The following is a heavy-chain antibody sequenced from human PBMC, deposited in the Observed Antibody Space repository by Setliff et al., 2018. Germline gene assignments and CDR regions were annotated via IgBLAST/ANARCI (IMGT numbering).Heavy chain of an antibody. CDR3: ARGITPTTRPGYYYMDV. CDR1: GGSIGPHY. D-gene: IGHD3-16*01. CDR2: IFYSDTA. J-gene: IGHJ6*03. V-gene: IGHV4-59*11. Sequence: SETLSLTCTVSGGSIGPHYWSWIRQAPGKGLEWIGHIFYSDTAKYNPSLQSRLTISVDTSKKQFSLSLTSVTAADTAIYYCARGITPTTRPGYYYMDVWGKGTTVTGS.